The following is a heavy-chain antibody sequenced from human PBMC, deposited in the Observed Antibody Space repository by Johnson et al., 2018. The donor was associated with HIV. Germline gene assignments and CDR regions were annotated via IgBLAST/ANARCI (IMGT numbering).Heavy chain of an antibody. CDR3: ARDLYSGYGGRAFDI. D-gene: IGHD5-12*01. J-gene: IGHJ3*02. CDR2: IYSGGST. Sequence: VQLVESGGGLVQPGGSLRLSCGASGFSVSNNYMNWVRQAPGKGLEWVSVIYSGGSTYYADSLKGRFTISRDKSKNTLYLQMNSLRAEDTAVYFCARDLYSGYGGRAFDIWGQGTMVTVSS. CDR1: GFSVSNNY. V-gene: IGHV3-66*01.